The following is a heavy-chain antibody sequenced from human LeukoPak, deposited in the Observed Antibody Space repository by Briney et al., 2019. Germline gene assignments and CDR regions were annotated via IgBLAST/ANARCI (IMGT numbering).Heavy chain of an antibody. D-gene: IGHD2-2*01. Sequence: PSETLSLTCAVYGGSFSGYYWSWIRQPPGKGLEWIGEINHSGSTNYNPSLKSRVTISVDTSKNQFSLKLSSVTAADTAMYYCARPYCSSTSCYAGGWGQGTLVTVSS. CDR2: INHSGST. CDR3: ARPYCSSTSCYAGG. CDR1: GGSFSGYY. J-gene: IGHJ4*02. V-gene: IGHV4-34*01.